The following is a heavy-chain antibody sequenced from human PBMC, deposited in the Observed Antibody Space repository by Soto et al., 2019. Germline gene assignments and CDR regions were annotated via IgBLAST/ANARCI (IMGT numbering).Heavy chain of an antibody. D-gene: IGHD6-19*01. CDR1: GTSISSYY. V-gene: IGHV4-59*01. J-gene: IGHJ6*02. Sequence: SETLSLTCTVSGTSISSYYWSWIRQPPGKGLEWIANIHYSGTTNYNPSLASRVTLSVDTSKNQFSLKMTSVTAADRAMYYCARGWSGWYVYYYYGMDVWGQGTTVTVSS. CDR2: IHYSGTT. CDR3: ARGWSGWYVYYYYGMDV.